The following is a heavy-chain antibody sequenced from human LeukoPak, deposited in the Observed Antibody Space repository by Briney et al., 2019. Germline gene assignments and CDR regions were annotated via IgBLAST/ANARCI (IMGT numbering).Heavy chain of an antibody. D-gene: IGHD2-2*01. J-gene: IGHJ4*02. CDR3: TRAVRNQLLSEY. V-gene: IGHV1-8*01. Sequence: ASVRVSCKASGYTFSNYVVTWGRQAPGQGLEYMGWMNPNSGNTGFAQKFRGRVTMTSDASTTSAFMELMRLTSEDTAVYYCTRAVRNQLLSEYWGQGTRITVSS. CDR1: GYTFSNYV. CDR2: MNPNSGNT.